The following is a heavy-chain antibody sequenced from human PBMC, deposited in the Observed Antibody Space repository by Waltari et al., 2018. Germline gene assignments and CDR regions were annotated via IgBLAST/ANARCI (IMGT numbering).Heavy chain of an antibody. J-gene: IGHJ3*01. CDR2: VSYAGTT. CDR3: ATYIGASVGTAAFDV. CDR1: GGSIDTPKHY. D-gene: IGHD5-12*01. Sequence: QLQLQESGPGPVKPSETLSLTCSVSGGSIDTPKHYWSWIRPPPGQGLAWIGTVSYAGTTYTNPSLRSRLTVSRDTSKNQLSLTLGSTTAADTAVYYCATYIGASVGTAAFDVWGQGTMVTVSS. V-gene: IGHV4-39*01.